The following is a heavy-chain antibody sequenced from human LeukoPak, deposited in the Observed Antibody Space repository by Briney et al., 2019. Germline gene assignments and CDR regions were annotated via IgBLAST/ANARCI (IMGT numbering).Heavy chain of an antibody. CDR3: ARDELYCSGGSCYDPHYFDY. J-gene: IGHJ4*02. CDR1: GFTFSSYE. Sequence: PGGSLRLSCAASGFTFSSYEMNWVRQAPGKGLEWVSYISSSGSTIYYADSVKGRFTISRDNAKNSLYLQMNSLRAEDTAVYYCARDELYCSGGSCYDPHYFDYWGQGTLVTVPS. D-gene: IGHD2-15*01. V-gene: IGHV3-48*03. CDR2: ISSSGSTI.